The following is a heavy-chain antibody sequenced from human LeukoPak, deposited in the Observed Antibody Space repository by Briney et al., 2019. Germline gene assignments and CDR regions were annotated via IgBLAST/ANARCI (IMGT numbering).Heavy chain of an antibody. Sequence: PSETLSLTCAVYGGSFSGYYWSWIRQPPGKGLEWIGEINHSGSTNYNPSLKSRVTISVDTSKNQFSLKLSSVAAADTAVYYCARGYYDSSGYYWNYFDYWGQGTLVTVSS. CDR2: INHSGST. V-gene: IGHV4-34*01. J-gene: IGHJ4*02. D-gene: IGHD3-22*01. CDR1: GGSFSGYY. CDR3: ARGYYDSSGYYWNYFDY.